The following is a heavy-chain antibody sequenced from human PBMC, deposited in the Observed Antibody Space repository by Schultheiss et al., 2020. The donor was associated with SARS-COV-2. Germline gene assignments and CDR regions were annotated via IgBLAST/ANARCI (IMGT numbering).Heavy chain of an antibody. CDR1: GGSISSSSYY. V-gene: IGHV4-39*07. Sequence: SETLSLTCTVSGGSISSSSYYWGWIRQPPGKGLEWIGSIYYSGSTYYNPSLKSRVTISVDTSKNQFSLKLSSVTAADTAVYYCARGLLAYCGGDCLDAFDIWGQGTMVTVSS. CDR3: ARGLLAYCGGDCLDAFDI. D-gene: IGHD2-21*01. J-gene: IGHJ3*02. CDR2: IYYSGST.